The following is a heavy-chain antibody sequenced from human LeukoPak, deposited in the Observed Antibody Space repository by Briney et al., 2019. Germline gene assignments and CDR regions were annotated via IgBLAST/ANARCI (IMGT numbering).Heavy chain of an antibody. CDR3: ARIVATYYYGSGTDKDVDY. V-gene: IGHV1-2*02. CDR2: INPNSGGT. CDR1: GYTFTGYY. D-gene: IGHD3-10*01. Sequence: ASVKVSCKASGYTFTGYYMHWVRQAPGQGLEWMGWINPNSGGTNYAQKFQGRVTMTRDTSISTAYMELSRLRSDDTAVYYCARIVATYYYGSGTDKDVDYWGQGTLVTVSS. J-gene: IGHJ4*02.